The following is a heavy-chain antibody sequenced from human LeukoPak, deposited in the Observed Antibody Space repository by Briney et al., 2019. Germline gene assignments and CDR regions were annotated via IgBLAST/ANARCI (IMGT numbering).Heavy chain of an antibody. CDR1: GGSFSGYY. V-gene: IGHV4-34*01. Sequence: SETLSLTCAVYGGSFSGYYWSWIRQPPGQGLEWIGEINHSGSTNYNPSLKSRVTISVDTSKNQFSLKLSSVTAADTAVYYCARCHVPHSYSSSWYGPFFDYWGQGTLVTVSS. CDR3: ARCHVPHSYSSSWYGPFFDY. CDR2: INHSGST. J-gene: IGHJ4*02. D-gene: IGHD6-13*01.